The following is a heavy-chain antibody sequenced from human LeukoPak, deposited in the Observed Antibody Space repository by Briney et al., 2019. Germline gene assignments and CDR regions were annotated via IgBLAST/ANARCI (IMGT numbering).Heavy chain of an antibody. V-gene: IGHV3-23*01. CDR1: GFTVSSNY. CDR2: ISGSGGST. CDR3: AKDSGSYYAAFYFDY. D-gene: IGHD1-26*01. J-gene: IGHJ4*02. Sequence: GGSLRLSCAASGFTVSSNYMSWVRQAPGKGLEWVSAISGSGGSTYYADSVKGRFTISRDNSKNTLYLQMNSLRAEDTAVYYCAKDSGSYYAAFYFDYWGQGTLVTVSS.